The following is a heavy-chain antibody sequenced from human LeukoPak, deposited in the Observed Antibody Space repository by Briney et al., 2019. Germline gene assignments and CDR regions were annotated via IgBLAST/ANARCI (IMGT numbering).Heavy chain of an antibody. CDR3: ARATTVPRGYNWFDP. J-gene: IGHJ5*02. CDR2: IYYSGST. Sequence: PSETLSPTCTVSGGSISSGDYYWSWIRQPPGKGLEWIGYIYYSGSTYYNPSLKSRVTISVDTSKNQFSLKLSSVTAADTAVYYCARATTVPRGYNWFDPWGQGTLVTVSS. V-gene: IGHV4-30-4*01. D-gene: IGHD4-17*01. CDR1: GGSISSGDYY.